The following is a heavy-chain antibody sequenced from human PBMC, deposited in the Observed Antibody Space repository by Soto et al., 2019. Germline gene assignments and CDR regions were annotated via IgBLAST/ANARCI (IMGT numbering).Heavy chain of an antibody. J-gene: IGHJ2*01. Sequence: QVQLVQSGAEVKKPGASVTVSCKTSGYPLTDFYIHWVRQAPGQGLEWMAWINPHTGDTNTALKFQGRVTMTRDTSINTACMELTRLSSDDTAVYYCAREGGAAPGARREWYSDLWGRGTLVSVSS. CDR1: GYPLTDFY. V-gene: IGHV1-2*02. CDR3: AREGGAAPGARREWYSDL. D-gene: IGHD3-3*01. CDR2: INPHTGDT.